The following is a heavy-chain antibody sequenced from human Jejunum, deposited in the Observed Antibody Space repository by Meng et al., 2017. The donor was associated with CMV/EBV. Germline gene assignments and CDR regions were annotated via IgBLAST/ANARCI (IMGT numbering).Heavy chain of an antibody. Sequence: FRPYAMHWVRPAPGKGLEWVAFIRFDGTNNYLVDSVKGRFTISRDNSKNMLFLQMNSLRAEDTAVYYCAKDKIPVSPYYYGIDVWGQGTTVTVSS. D-gene: IGHD4-11*01. CDR1: FRPYA. CDR3: AKDKIPVSPYYYGIDV. J-gene: IGHJ6*02. V-gene: IGHV3-30*02. CDR2: IRFDGTNN.